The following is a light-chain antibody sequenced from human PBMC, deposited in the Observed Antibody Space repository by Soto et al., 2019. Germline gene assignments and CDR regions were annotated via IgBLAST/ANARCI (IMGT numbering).Light chain of an antibody. J-gene: IGLJ1*01. Sequence: QSVLTQPPCASGSPGQSVTIACTGTSSDVGYYNYVSWYQQPPGKAPKLLIYDVSKRPSGVPDRFSGSKSGNTASLTVSGLQAEDEGDYYCSSYAGSNHPYVFGTGTRSPS. CDR1: SSDVGYYNY. CDR3: SSYAGSNHPYV. V-gene: IGLV2-8*01. CDR2: DVS.